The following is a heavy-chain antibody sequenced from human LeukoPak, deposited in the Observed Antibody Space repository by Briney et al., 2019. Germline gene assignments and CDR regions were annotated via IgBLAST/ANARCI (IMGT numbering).Heavy chain of an antibody. J-gene: IGHJ2*01. CDR3: ARDPCSGGSCYSNWYFDL. D-gene: IGHD2-15*01. Sequence: ASVKVSCKASGYTFTGYYMHWVRQAPGQGLEWMGWINPNSGGTNYAQKFQGWVTMTRDTSISTAYMELSRLRSDDTAVYYCARDPCSGGSCYSNWYFDLWGQGTLVTVSS. CDR1: GYTFTGYY. CDR2: INPNSGGT. V-gene: IGHV1-2*04.